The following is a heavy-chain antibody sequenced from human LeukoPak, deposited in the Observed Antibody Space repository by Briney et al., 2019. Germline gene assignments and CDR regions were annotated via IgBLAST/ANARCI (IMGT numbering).Heavy chain of an antibody. CDR2: IYYIGST. D-gene: IGHD2-21*02. Sequence: KPSETLSLTCTVSSGSISSYYWSWIRQPPGKGLEFIGFIYYIGSTNCNPSLKSRVTISVDTSKNQFSLKLRSVTATDTAVYYCARHAQTASSPLDYWGQGTLVTVSS. J-gene: IGHJ4*02. CDR1: SGSISSYY. V-gene: IGHV4-59*08. CDR3: ARHAQTASSPLDY.